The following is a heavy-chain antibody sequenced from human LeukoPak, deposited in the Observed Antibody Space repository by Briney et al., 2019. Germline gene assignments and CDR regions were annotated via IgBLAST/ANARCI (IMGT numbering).Heavy chain of an antibody. CDR3: ARGRYSGWYYDY. D-gene: IGHD6-19*01. CDR1: RYTFTSYD. CDR2: MNPNSGNT. J-gene: IGHJ4*02. Sequence: ASVKVSCNASRYTFTSYDINWVRQATGQGLEWMGWMNPNSGNTGYAQKFQGRVTMTRNTSISTAYMELSSLRSEDTAVYYCARGRYSGWYYDYWGQGTLVTVSS. V-gene: IGHV1-8*01.